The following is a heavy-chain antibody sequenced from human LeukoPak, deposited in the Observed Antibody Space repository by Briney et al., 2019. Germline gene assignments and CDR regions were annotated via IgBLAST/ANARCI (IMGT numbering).Heavy chain of an antibody. CDR2: ISGSGGST. CDR1: GFTFSSYA. J-gene: IGHJ4*02. CDR3: AKDSYCGGDCYWEN. Sequence: GGSLRLSCAASGFTFSSYAMSWVRQAPGKGLEWVSAISGSGGSTYYADSVKGRFTISRDNSKNTLYLQMNSLRAEDTAVYYCAKDSYCGGDCYWENWGQGPLVTVSS. V-gene: IGHV3-23*01. D-gene: IGHD2-21*01.